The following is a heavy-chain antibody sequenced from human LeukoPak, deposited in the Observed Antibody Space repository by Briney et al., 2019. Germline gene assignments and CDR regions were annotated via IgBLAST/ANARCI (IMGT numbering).Heavy chain of an antibody. CDR1: GFTLSSYN. Sequence: GGSLRLSCAASGFTLSSYNMFWVRQAPGKGLEWVSYISSSSTTIYYADSVKGRFTISRDNSKNTLYLQMNSLRAEDTAVYYCAKDRNIMITFGGVIVISGGDYWGQGTLVTVSS. D-gene: IGHD3-16*02. V-gene: IGHV3-48*01. CDR2: ISSSSTTI. J-gene: IGHJ4*02. CDR3: AKDRNIMITFGGVIVISGGDY.